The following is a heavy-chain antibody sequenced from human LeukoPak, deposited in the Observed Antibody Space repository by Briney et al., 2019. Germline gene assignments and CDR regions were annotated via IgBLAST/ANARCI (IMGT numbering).Heavy chain of an antibody. Sequence: PSETLSLTCAVYGESFSGYYWSWLRQPPAKGLECIGEINHSGSTNYNPSLKSRVTISVDTSKNQFSRRLSSVTAADTAVNYCARGGIYCGSDCFIDYWGQGTLVTVSS. CDR3: ARGGIYCGSDCFIDY. CDR1: GESFSGYY. D-gene: IGHD2-21*02. V-gene: IGHV4-34*01. J-gene: IGHJ4*02. CDR2: INHSGST.